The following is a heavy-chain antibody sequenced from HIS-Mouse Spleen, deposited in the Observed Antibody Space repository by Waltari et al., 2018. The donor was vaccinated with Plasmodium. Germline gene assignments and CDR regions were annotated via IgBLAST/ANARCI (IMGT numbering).Heavy chain of an antibody. J-gene: IGHJ3*02. V-gene: IGHV4-34*01. CDR1: GGSFSGYS. D-gene: IGHD3-9*01. CDR3: ARAPIRDAFDI. CDR2: INHSGST. Sequence: QVQLQQWGAGLLKPSETLSLTCAVYGGSFSGYSWSGIRQPQGKGLEWFGEINHSGSTNYNPTLKSRVTISVDTSKNQFSLKLSSVTAADTAVYYCARAPIRDAFDIWGQGTMVTVSS.